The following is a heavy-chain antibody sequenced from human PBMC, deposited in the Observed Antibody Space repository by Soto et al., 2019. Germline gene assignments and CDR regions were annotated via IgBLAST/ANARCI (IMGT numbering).Heavy chain of an antibody. V-gene: IGHV3-21*01. Sequence: EVQLVESGGGLVKPGGSLRLSCAASGFTFSSYSMNWVRQAPGKGLEWVSSISSSSSYIYYADSVKGRFTISRDNAKNSLYLQMNSLRAEDTTVYYCARGPGQLPPSWGQGTLVTVSS. CDR2: ISSSSSYI. J-gene: IGHJ4*02. D-gene: IGHD1-26*01. CDR1: GFTFSSYS. CDR3: ARGPGQLPPS.